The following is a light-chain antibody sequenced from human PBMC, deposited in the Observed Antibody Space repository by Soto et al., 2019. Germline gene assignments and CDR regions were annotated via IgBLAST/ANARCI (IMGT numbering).Light chain of an antibody. CDR3: HQRNQ. CDR1: QFISNS. V-gene: IGKV3D-11*03. CDR2: DST. Sequence: EIVMTQSPATVSVSPGERVTLSCRASQFISNSLAWYQQRPGQPPRLLIYDSTNRAAGIPARFSGSRSGTDFTLTISSVEPEDFAMYYCHQRNQFGQGTRLEIK. J-gene: IGKJ5*01.